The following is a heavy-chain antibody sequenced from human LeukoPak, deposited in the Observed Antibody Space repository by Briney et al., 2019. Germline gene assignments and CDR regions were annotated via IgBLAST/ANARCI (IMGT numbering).Heavy chain of an antibody. V-gene: IGHV3-7*01. CDR1: GFTFSSYW. CDR2: IKQDGSEK. Sequence: GGSLRLSCAASGFTFSSYWMSWVRQAPGKGLEWVANIKQDGSEKYYVDSVKGRFAISRDNAKNSLYLQMNSLRAEDTAVYYCARSSNDFWSGYAFDIWGQGTMVTVSS. D-gene: IGHD3-3*01. J-gene: IGHJ3*02. CDR3: ARSSNDFWSGYAFDI.